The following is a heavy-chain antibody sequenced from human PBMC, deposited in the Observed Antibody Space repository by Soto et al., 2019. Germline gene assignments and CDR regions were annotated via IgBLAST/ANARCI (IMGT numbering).Heavy chain of an antibody. Sequence: SETLSLTCAVYGGSFSGYYWTWIRQPPGTGLEWIGEINHSGSTNYNPSLKSRVTISVDTSKNQFSLKLSSVTAADTAVYYCARDQMATNYYYYGMDVWGQGTTVTVSS. CDR1: GGSFSGYY. CDR2: INHSGST. J-gene: IGHJ6*02. V-gene: IGHV4-34*01. D-gene: IGHD5-12*01. CDR3: ARDQMATNYYYYGMDV.